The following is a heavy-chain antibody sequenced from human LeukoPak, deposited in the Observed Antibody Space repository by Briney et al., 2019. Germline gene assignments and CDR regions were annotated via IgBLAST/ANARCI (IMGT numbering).Heavy chain of an antibody. CDR3: ARDRYYYDSSGYYGDAFDI. Sequence: GGSLRHSCAASGFTFSSYGMHWVRQAPGKGLEWVAVISYDGSNKYYADSVKGRFTISRDNSKNTLYLQMNSLRAEDTAVYYCARDRYYYDSSGYYGDAFDIWGQGTMVTVSS. CDR1: GFTFSSYG. D-gene: IGHD3-22*01. V-gene: IGHV3-30*03. J-gene: IGHJ3*02. CDR2: ISYDGSNK.